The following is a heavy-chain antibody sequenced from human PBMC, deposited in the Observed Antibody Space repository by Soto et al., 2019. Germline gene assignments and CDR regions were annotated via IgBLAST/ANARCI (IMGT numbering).Heavy chain of an antibody. D-gene: IGHD3-10*01. CDR3: ARDHYGSGSSPLYYYGMDV. CDR1: GFTFSSYG. CDR2: IWYDGSNK. V-gene: IGHV3-33*01. J-gene: IGHJ6*02. Sequence: GGSLRLSCAASGFTFSSYGMHWVRQAPGKGLEWVAVIWYDGSNKYYADSVKGRFTISRDNSKNTLYLQMNSLRAEDTAVYYCARDHYGSGSSPLYYYGMDVWGQGTTVTVSS.